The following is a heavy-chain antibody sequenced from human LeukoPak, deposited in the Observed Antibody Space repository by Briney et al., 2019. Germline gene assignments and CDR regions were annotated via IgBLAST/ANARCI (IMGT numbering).Heavy chain of an antibody. D-gene: IGHD6-13*01. CDR2: INHSGST. J-gene: IGHJ4*02. Sequence: KPSETLSLTCAVYGGSFSGYYWSWIRQPPGKGLEWIGEINHSGSTNYNPSIKSRVTISVDTSKNQFSLKLSSVTAADTAVYYCARGPSSSWPYYFDYWGQGTLVTVSS. CDR3: ARGPSSSWPYYFDY. CDR1: GGSFSGYY. V-gene: IGHV4-34*01.